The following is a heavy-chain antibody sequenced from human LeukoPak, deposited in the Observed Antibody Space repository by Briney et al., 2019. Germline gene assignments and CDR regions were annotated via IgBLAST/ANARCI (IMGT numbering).Heavy chain of an antibody. CDR2: MYSGGST. Sequence: GGSLRLSCAASGFTVSNSYMSWVRQAPGKGLEWVSIMYSGGSTYYADSVKGRFTISRDNSKNTLYLQMNSLRAEDTAVYYCARDSSAYYAFDTWGQGTMVTVSS. J-gene: IGHJ3*02. CDR1: GFTVSNSY. V-gene: IGHV3-53*01. CDR3: ARDSSAYYAFDT. D-gene: IGHD3-22*01.